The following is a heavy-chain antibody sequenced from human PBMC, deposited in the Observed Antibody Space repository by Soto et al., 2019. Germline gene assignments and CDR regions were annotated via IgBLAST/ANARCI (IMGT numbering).Heavy chain of an antibody. CDR3: ANGYSLGRVYYYYYGMDV. D-gene: IGHD5-18*01. CDR2: ISYDGSNK. V-gene: IGHV3-30*18. CDR1: GFTFSSYG. J-gene: IGHJ6*02. Sequence: PGGSLRLSCAASGFTFSSYGMHWVRQAPGKGLEWVAVISYDGSNKYYADSVKGRFTISRDNSKNTLYLQMNSLRAEDTAVYYCANGYSLGRVYYYYYGMDVWGQGTTVTVSS.